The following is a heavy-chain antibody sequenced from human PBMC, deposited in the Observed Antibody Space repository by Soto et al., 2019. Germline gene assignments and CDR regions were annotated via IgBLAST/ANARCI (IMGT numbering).Heavy chain of an antibody. CDR1: GGTFSSYA. D-gene: IGHD2-15*01. Sequence: QVQLVQSGAEVKKPGSSVKVSCKASGGTFSSYAISWVRQAPGQGLEWMGGIIPIFGTANYAQKFQGRVTITADDCTSTAYMELSSLRSEDTAVYYCARDRRCSGGSCYSDYYYYGMDVWGQGTTVTVSS. J-gene: IGHJ6*02. V-gene: IGHV1-69*01. CDR3: ARDRRCSGGSCYSDYYYYGMDV. CDR2: IIPIFGTA.